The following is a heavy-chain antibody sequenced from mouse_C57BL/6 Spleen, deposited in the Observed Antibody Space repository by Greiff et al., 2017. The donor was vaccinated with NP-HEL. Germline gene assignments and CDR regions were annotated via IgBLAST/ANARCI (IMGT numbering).Heavy chain of an antibody. CDR3: ARERITTVVGDYAMDY. CDR1: GYTFTGYW. V-gene: IGHV1-9*01. D-gene: IGHD1-1*01. Sequence: QVQLQQSGAELMKPGASVKLSCKATGYTFTGYWIEWVKQRPGHGLEWIGEILPGSGSTNYNEKFKSKATFTADTSSNTAYMQLSSLTTEDSAIYYCARERITTVVGDYAMDYWGQGTSVTVSS. J-gene: IGHJ4*01. CDR2: ILPGSGST.